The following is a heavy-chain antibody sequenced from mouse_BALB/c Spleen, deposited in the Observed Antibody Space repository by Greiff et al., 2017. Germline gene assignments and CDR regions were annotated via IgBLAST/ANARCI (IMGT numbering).Heavy chain of an antibody. CDR1: GFTFNTNA. CDR3: VRGITTAKAWFAY. Sequence: GGGLVQPKGSLKLSCAASGFTFNTNAMNWVRQAPGKGLEWVARIRSKSNNYATYYADSVKDRFTISRDDSQSMLYLQMNNLKTEDTAMYYCVRGITTAKAWFAYWGQGTLVTVSA. J-gene: IGHJ3*01. V-gene: IGHV10S3*01. CDR2: IRSKSNNYAT. D-gene: IGHD1-2*01.